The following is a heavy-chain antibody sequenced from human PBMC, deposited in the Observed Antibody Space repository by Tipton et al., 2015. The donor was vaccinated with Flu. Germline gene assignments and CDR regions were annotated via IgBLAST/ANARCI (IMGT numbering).Heavy chain of an antibody. Sequence: SLRLSCAASGFTVSSKYLSWVRQAPGKGLEWVSTIYCGGTTYYADSVKGRFTISRDNSKNTIYVQMNRLRVEDTAVYYCARGRVDISGNYHPFDYWGQGTLVTVSS. CDR2: IYCGGTT. J-gene: IGHJ4*02. V-gene: IGHV3-66*02. D-gene: IGHD3-22*01. CDR3: ARGRVDISGNYHPFDY. CDR1: GFTVSSKY.